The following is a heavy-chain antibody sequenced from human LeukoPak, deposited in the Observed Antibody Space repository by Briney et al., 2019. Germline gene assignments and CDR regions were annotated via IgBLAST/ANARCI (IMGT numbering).Heavy chain of an antibody. Sequence: GGSLRLSCAASGFTFSSYAMSWVRQAPGKGLEWVSAISGSGGSTYYADSVKGRFTISRDNSKNTLYLQMNSLRADDTAVYYCAKRLAYISSWQYFDYWGQGTLVTVSS. J-gene: IGHJ4*02. CDR2: ISGSGGST. CDR3: AKRLAYISSWQYFDY. D-gene: IGHD6-13*01. CDR1: GFTFSSYA. V-gene: IGHV3-23*01.